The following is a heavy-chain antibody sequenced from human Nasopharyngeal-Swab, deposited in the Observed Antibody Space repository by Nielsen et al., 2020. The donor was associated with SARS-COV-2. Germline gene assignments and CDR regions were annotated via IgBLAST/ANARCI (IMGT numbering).Heavy chain of an antibody. CDR1: GFTFSSYW. D-gene: IGHD3-16*02. J-gene: IGHJ4*02. V-gene: IGHV3-74*01. CDR2: INSDGSST. CDR3: ARDLGYYDYVWGSYRIKDFDY. Sequence: GGSLRLSCAASGFTFSSYWLHWVRHAPGKGLVWVSRINSDGSSTSYADSVKGRFTISRDNAKNTLYLQMNSLRAEDTAVYYCARDLGYYDYVWGSYRIKDFDYWGQGTLVTVSS.